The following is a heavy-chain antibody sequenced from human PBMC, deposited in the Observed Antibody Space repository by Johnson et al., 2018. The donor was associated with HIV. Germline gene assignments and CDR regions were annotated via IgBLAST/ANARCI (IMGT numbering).Heavy chain of an antibody. J-gene: IGHJ3*02. V-gene: IGHV3-64*07. CDR3: ARDRDSLYAFDI. CDR2: INWNGGST. D-gene: IGHD2-15*01. CDR1: GFTFSYYA. Sequence: VQLVESGGGVVQPGRSLRLSCAASGFTFSYYAMHWVRQAPGKGLEWVSGINWNGGSTGYADAVKGRFTISRDNSKNTLDLKMSSMRAEDTAVYYCARDRDSLYAFDIWGQGTMVTVSS.